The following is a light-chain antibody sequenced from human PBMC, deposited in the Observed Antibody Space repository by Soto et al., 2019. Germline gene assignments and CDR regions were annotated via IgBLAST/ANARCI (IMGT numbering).Light chain of an antibody. CDR2: DAS. CDR1: QTVNSD. Sequence: EIVMTQSPSTLSVSPGERATLSFRASQTVNSDLAWYQRKPGQAPRLLIYDASNRATGIPARFSGSGSGTDFTLTISSLEPEDFAVYYCQQRSNWPTFGQGTKVDIK. V-gene: IGKV3-11*01. J-gene: IGKJ1*01. CDR3: QQRSNWPT.